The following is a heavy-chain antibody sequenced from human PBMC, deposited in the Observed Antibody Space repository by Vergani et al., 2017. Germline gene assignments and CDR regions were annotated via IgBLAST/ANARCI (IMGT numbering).Heavy chain of an antibody. D-gene: IGHD6-13*01. CDR2: ISTNGGTT. V-gene: IGHV3-64D*06. J-gene: IGHJ4*02. CDR1: GFTFSSYA. CDR3: AXIAAPVPRGRGTGN. Sequence: EVQLVESGGGLVQPGGSLRLSCSTFGFTFSSYAMYWVRQAPGKGLEFVSSISTNGGTTYYADSVKGRFTISRDNSESTLHLQMTSLRAEDTAVYYCAXIAAPVPRGRGTGNWGQGTLVTVSS.